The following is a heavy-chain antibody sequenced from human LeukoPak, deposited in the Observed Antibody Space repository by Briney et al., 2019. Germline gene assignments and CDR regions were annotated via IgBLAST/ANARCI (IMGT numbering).Heavy chain of an antibody. CDR2: INWNGDST. Sequence: GGSLRLSCAASGFSFDDYGLTWVRQAPGKGLEWVSGINWNGDSTDYADSVKGRFTISRDNSKNSLYLQMNSLRAEDTALYYCARDLRVVITGSFDSWGQGTLVTVSS. D-gene: IGHD3-22*01. V-gene: IGHV3-20*04. CDR3: ARDLRVVITGSFDS. CDR1: GFSFDDYG. J-gene: IGHJ4*02.